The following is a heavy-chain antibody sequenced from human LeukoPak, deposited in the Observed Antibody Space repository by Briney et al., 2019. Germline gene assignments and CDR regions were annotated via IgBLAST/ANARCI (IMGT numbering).Heavy chain of an antibody. CDR3: ARDIKYSSGWPNWFDP. Sequence: ALVKVSCKASGGAFSSYAISWVRQAPGQGLEWMGWMNPNSGNTGYAQKFQGRVTMTRNTSISTAYMELSSLRSEDTAVYYCARDIKYSSGWPNWFDPWGQGTLVTVSS. CDR2: MNPNSGNT. CDR1: GGAFSSYA. D-gene: IGHD6-19*01. V-gene: IGHV1-8*02. J-gene: IGHJ5*02.